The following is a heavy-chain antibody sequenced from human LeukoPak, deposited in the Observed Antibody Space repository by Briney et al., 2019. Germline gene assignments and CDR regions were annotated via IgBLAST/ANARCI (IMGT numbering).Heavy chain of an antibody. J-gene: IGHJ6*03. Sequence: PGRSLRLSCATSGFTFSMSSVHWVRLAPGKGLEWLAGISFDGANKFSGDSVRGRFSISRDNSKNMLYLQMNSLRAEDTAVYHCAKDRDYGDYPSAYYYYMDVWGKGTTVTVSS. V-gene: IGHV3-30*04. D-gene: IGHD4-17*01. CDR3: AKDRDYGDYPSAYYYYMDV. CDR2: ISFDGANK. CDR1: GFTFSMSS.